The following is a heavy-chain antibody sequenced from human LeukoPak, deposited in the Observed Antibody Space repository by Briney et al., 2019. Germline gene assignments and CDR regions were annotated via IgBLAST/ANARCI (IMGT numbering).Heavy chain of an antibody. CDR3: ARAVYSHFDY. Sequence: ASVKVSCKASGYTFTSYGISWVRQAPGQGLEWMGIINPSGGSTSYAQKFQGRVTMTRDTSTSTVYMELSSLRSEDTAVYYCARAVYSHFDYWGQGTLVTVSS. V-gene: IGHV1-46*01. CDR1: GYTFTSYG. D-gene: IGHD5-18*01. J-gene: IGHJ4*02. CDR2: INPSGGST.